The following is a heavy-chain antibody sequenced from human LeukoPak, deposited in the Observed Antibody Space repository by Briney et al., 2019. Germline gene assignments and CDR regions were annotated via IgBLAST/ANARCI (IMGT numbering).Heavy chain of an antibody. CDR1: GGSINSTNYY. J-gene: IGHJ4*02. CDR2: IYYSGST. V-gene: IGHV4-39*07. CDR3: ARDRAGYSYGPFDY. D-gene: IGHD5-18*01. Sequence: SETLSLTCTVSGGSINSTNYYWGWIRQPPGKGLEWIGSIYYSGSTYYNPSLKSRVTISVDTSKNQFSLKLSSVTAADTAVYHCARDRAGYSYGPFDYWGQGTLVTVS.